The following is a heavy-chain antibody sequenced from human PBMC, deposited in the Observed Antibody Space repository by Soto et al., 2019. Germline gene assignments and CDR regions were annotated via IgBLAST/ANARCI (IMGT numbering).Heavy chain of an antibody. CDR2: ISHDGSDE. Sequence: QVQLFESGGGVVQPGRCLRLSCAASGFAFSNYAFHWVRQAPGRGLEWVAVISHDGSDEFYAGSVKGRFIVSRDNSKSTVSLHMNSLSGEDTGIYFCARSAGLLWFGESSSHGLDVWGQGTTVAVSS. V-gene: IGHV3-30-3*01. CDR3: ARSAGLLWFGESSSHGLDV. CDR1: GFAFSNYA. J-gene: IGHJ6*01. D-gene: IGHD3-10*01.